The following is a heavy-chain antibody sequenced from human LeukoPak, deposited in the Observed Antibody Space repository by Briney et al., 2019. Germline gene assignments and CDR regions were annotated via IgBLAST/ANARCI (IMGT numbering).Heavy chain of an antibody. J-gene: IGHJ4*02. D-gene: IGHD6-25*01. CDR3: ARIGRAGRGRSADY. Sequence: MGRIIPILGIANYAQKFQGRVTITADNSTSTAYMELSSLRSEDTSVHYCARIGRAGRGRSADYWGQGTLVT. V-gene: IGHV1-69*02. CDR2: IIPILGIA.